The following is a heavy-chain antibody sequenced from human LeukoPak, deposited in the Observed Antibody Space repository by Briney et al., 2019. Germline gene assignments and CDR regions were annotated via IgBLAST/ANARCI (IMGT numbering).Heavy chain of an antibody. V-gene: IGHV4-30-4*01. D-gene: IGHD3-3*01. CDR3: ARGPFGVVSGMGFYYYGMDV. CDR1: GGSISSGDYY. J-gene: IGHJ6*02. CDR2: IYYSGST. Sequence: SQTLSLTCTVSGGSISSGDYYWSWVRQPPGKGLEWIGYIYYSGSTYYNASLKSRFTISVDTSKNQFSLQLSSVTAADTAVYYCARGPFGVVSGMGFYYYGMDVWGQGTTVTVSS.